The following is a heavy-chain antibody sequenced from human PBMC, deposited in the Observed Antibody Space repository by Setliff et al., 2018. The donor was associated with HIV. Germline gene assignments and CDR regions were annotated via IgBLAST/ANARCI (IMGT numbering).Heavy chain of an antibody. J-gene: IGHJ3*02. Sequence: SETLSLTCTFSGGSISTYYWSWIRQSPGKGLEWIGYTYTSGSTRYNPSLESRVTISVDTSNNQFSLTLNSVTAADTAVYYCAGQRANWNYEPFDIWGQGTMVTVSS. CDR3: AGQRANWNYEPFDI. CDR1: GGSISTYY. D-gene: IGHD1-7*01. CDR2: TYTSGST. V-gene: IGHV4-4*09.